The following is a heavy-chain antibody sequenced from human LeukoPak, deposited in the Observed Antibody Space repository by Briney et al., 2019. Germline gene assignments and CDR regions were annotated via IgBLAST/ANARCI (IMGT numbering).Heavy chain of an antibody. V-gene: IGHV3-30-3*01. Sequence: GGSLRLSCAASGFTFSSYAMHWVRQAPGKGLEWVAVISYDGSNKYYADSVKGRFTIYRDNSKNTLYLQMNSLRAEDTAVYYCARDGCTNGVCYIFDYWGQGTLVTVSS. D-gene: IGHD2-8*01. CDR2: ISYDGSNK. CDR1: GFTFSSYA. CDR3: ARDGCTNGVCYIFDY. J-gene: IGHJ4*02.